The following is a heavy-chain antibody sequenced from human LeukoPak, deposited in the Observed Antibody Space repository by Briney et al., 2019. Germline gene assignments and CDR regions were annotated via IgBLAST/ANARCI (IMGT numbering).Heavy chain of an antibody. J-gene: IGHJ5*02. CDR3: ARDKYMSGHVGSLFDP. CDR2: ISWNGGNI. CDR1: GFTFDDYA. Sequence: GGSLRLSCAASGFTFDDYAMHWVRQAPGKGLEWVSGISWNGGNIAYADSVKGRFIISRDNTKSSLSLQMNSLRDEDTAVYYCARDKYMSGHVGSLFDPWGQGTLVIVSS. D-gene: IGHD1-1*01. V-gene: IGHV3-9*01.